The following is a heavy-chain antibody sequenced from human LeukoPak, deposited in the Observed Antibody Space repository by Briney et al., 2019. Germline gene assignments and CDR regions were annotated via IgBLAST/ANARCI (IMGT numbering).Heavy chain of an antibody. CDR2: IIPIFGTA. Sequence: EASVKVSCKASGGTFSSYAISWVRQAPGQGLEWMGGIIPIFGTANYAQKFQGRVTITADESTSTAYMELSSLRSEDTAVYYCARGGQYYYDSSGQGYYFDYWGQGTLVTVSS. CDR3: ARGGQYYYDSSGQGYYFDY. CDR1: GGTFSSYA. D-gene: IGHD3-22*01. V-gene: IGHV1-69*13. J-gene: IGHJ4*02.